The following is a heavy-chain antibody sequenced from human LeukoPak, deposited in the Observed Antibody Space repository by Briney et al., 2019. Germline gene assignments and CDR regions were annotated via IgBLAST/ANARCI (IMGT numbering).Heavy chain of an antibody. D-gene: IGHD6-13*01. CDR2: ISGSGGST. Sequence: GGSLRLSCAASGFTIRNYGMNWVRQAPGKGLEWVSAISGSGGSTYYADSVKGRFTISRDNSKNTLYLQMNSLRAEDTAVYYCARGIGSSTWPLALWGQGTLVTVSS. J-gene: IGHJ4*02. CDR1: GFTIRNYG. CDR3: ARGIGSSTWPLAL. V-gene: IGHV3-23*01.